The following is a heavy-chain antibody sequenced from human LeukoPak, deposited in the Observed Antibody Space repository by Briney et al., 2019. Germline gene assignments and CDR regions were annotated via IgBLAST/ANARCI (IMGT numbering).Heavy chain of an antibody. V-gene: IGHV3-23*01. CDR1: GFTFSSYA. J-gene: IGHJ6*03. CDR2: ISDSGDRS. CDR3: ATQGSGSYLYYYYYYMDV. D-gene: IGHD1-26*01. Sequence: GGSLRLSCAASGFTFSSYAMSWVRQAPGKGLEWVSSISDSGDRSYYADSVKGRFTISRDNSKNTLYLQMNSLRAEDTAVYYCATQGSGSYLYYYYYYMDVWGKGTTVTVSS.